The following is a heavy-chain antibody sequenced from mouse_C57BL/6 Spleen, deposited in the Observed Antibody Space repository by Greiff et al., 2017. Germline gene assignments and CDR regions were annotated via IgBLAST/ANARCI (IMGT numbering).Heavy chain of an antibody. D-gene: IGHD2-3*01. V-gene: IGHV1-15*01. Sequence: ESGAELVRPGASVTLSCKASGYTFTDYEMHWVKQTPVHGLEWIGAIDPETGGTAYNQKFKGKAILTADKSSSTAYMELRSLTSEDSAVYYCTGYDYCDYWGQGTTLTVSS. CDR3: TGYDYCDY. J-gene: IGHJ2*01. CDR1: GYTFTDYE. CDR2: IDPETGGT.